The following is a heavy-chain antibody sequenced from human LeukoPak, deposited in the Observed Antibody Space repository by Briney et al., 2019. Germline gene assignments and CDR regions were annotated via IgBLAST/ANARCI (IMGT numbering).Heavy chain of an antibody. J-gene: IGHJ4*02. V-gene: IGHV4-31*03. Sequence: SETLSLTCTVSGGSISSGGFYGNWIRQHPGKGLEYIGFIYYSGSTYYNPSLKSRVTISIDTSKNQFSLKLSSVTAADTAVYYCASSQYSVSPFDYWGQGTLVAVSS. CDR2: IYYSGST. CDR3: ASSQYSVSPFDY. CDR1: GGSISSGGFY. D-gene: IGHD5/OR15-5a*01.